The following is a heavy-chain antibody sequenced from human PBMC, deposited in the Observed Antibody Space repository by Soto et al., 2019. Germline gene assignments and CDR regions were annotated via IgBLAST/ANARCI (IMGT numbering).Heavy chain of an antibody. D-gene: IGHD3-10*01. J-gene: IGHJ4*02. CDR2: ISGSGGST. Sequence: GGSLRLSCAASGFTFSSYAMSWVRQAPGKGLEWVSAISGSGGSTYYADSVKGRFTISRDNSKNTLYLQMNSLRAEDTAVYYCAKVPLTLNYYGSGSPANWGQGTLVTVSS. CDR3: AKVPLTLNYYGSGSPAN. CDR1: GFTFSSYA. V-gene: IGHV3-23*01.